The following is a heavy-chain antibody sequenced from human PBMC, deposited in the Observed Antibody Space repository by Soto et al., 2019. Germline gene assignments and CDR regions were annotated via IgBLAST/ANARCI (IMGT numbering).Heavy chain of an antibody. Sequence: GGSLRLSCAASGFTSSSYWMSWVRQAPGKGLEWVANIKQDGSEKYYVDAVKGRFTISRDNDKNSLYLKMNSLRVDDTAVYYCAREIMNHAFDIWGQGTMVTVSS. D-gene: IGHD3-16*01. CDR3: AREIMNHAFDI. J-gene: IGHJ3*02. V-gene: IGHV3-7*01. CDR2: IKQDGSEK. CDR1: GFTSSSYW.